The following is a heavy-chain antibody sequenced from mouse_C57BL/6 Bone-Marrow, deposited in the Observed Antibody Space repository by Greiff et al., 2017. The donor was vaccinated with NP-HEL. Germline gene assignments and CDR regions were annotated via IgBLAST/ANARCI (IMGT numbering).Heavy chain of an antibody. J-gene: IGHJ1*03. V-gene: IGHV3-6*01. CDR1: GYSITSGYY. D-gene: IGHD1-1*01. CDR3: ARGYYYGSSYDWYFDV. Sequence: EVQLVESGPGLVKPSQSLSLTCYVTGYSITSGYYWNWIRQFPGNKLEWMGYIRYDGSNNYNPSFNNRISITRDTSKNQLFLKLKSGTTEDTATDYCARGYYYGSSYDWYFDVWGTGTTVTVSA. CDR2: IRYDGSN.